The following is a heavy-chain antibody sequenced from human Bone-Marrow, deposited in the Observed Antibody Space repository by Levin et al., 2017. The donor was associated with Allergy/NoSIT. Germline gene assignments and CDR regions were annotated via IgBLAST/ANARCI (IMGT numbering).Heavy chain of an antibody. CDR2: IYYSGST. V-gene: IGHV4-39*01. J-gene: IGHJ4*02. CDR1: GGSISSSSYY. Sequence: GSLRLSCTVSGGSISSSSYYWGWIRQPPGKGLEWIGSIYYSGSTYYNPSLKSRVTISVDTSKNQFSLKLSSVTAADTAVYYCARTDSSGYYYGGFDYWGQGTLVTVSS. D-gene: IGHD3-22*01. CDR3: ARTDSSGYYYGGFDY.